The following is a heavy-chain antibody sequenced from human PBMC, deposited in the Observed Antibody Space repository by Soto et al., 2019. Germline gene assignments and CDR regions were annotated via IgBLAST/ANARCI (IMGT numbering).Heavy chain of an antibody. V-gene: IGHV3-74*01. J-gene: IGHJ4*02. Sequence: PGGSLRLSCAASGFTFSSYWMHWVRQAPGKGLVWVSRINSDGSSTSYADSVKGRFTISRDNAKNKLYLQMNSLRDEDTAVYYCAKDLDLYYFDYWGQGTLVTVSS. CDR3: AKDLDLYYFDY. CDR1: GFTFSSYW. CDR2: INSDGSST. D-gene: IGHD3-3*01.